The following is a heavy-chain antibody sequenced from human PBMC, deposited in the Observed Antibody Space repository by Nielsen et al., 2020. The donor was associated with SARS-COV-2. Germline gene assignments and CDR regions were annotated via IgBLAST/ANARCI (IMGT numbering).Heavy chain of an antibody. J-gene: IGHJ3*02. CDR3: AKDVYYCGGDCYSRDDAFDI. CDR2: INGDGSST. Sequence: WIRQPPGKGLEWVSRINGDGSSTTYADSVKGRFTVSRDNAKNTLYLQMNSLRAEDTAVYYCAKDVYYCGGDCYSRDDAFDIWGQGTMVTVSS. V-gene: IGHV3-74*01. D-gene: IGHD2-21*02.